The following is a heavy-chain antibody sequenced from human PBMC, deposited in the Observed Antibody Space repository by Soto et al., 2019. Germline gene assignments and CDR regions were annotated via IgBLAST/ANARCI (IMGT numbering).Heavy chain of an antibody. D-gene: IGHD2-2*01. CDR1: RFIVGSSY. CDR2: IYTGDTP. CDR3: TRDLMDVVPPADDLFDP. J-gene: IGHJ5*02. Sequence: GGPLRLSCAASRFIVGSSYVSWVRQAPGKGLEWVSVIYTGDTPYYADSVKGRFTISRDNSKNTLYLQMNSLRVEDTAVYYCTRDLMDVVPPADDLFDPWGQGILVTVSS. V-gene: IGHV3-53*01.